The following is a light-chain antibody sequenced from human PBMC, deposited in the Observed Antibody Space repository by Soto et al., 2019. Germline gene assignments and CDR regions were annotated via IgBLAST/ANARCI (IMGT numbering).Light chain of an antibody. CDR3: MQALQPLT. CDR2: LGS. V-gene: IGKV2-28*01. CDR1: QSLLHSNGYNY. Sequence: DIVMTQSPLSLPVTPGEPASISCRSSQSLLHSNGYNYLDWYLQKPGQSPQLLIYLGSNRASGVPDRFSGSRSGKDFTLKISRVEAEDVEVYYCMQALQPLTFGQGTKVEIK. J-gene: IGKJ1*01.